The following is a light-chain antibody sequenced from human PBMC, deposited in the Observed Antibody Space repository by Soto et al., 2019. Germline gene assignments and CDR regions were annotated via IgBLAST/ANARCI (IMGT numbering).Light chain of an antibody. Sequence: QSVLTQPPSVSGAPGQRVTISCTGSSSNIGARFDVHWYQQLPGTASKLLISRNINRPSGVPDRFSGSNSGTSASLAITGLQADDEAAYYCQSYDISLSGWVFGGGTKLTVL. CDR3: QSYDISLSGWV. J-gene: IGLJ3*02. CDR2: RNI. CDR1: SSNIGARFD. V-gene: IGLV1-40*01.